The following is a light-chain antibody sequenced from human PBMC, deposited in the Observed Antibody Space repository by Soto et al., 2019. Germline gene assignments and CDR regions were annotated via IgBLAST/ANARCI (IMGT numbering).Light chain of an antibody. CDR2: DVS. Sequence: IRRTKSPATVPASVGDGVPLTFRASQSISSWLAWYQQKPGKAPKLLIYDVSSLESGVPSRFSGSGSGTEFTLTISSLQPDDFATYYCQQYNTFWTFGQGTKVDIK. CDR1: QSISSW. CDR3: QQYNTFWT. V-gene: IGKV1-5*01. J-gene: IGKJ1*01.